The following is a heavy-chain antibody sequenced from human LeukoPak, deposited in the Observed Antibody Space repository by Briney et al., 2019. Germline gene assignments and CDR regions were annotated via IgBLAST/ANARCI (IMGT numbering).Heavy chain of an antibody. D-gene: IGHD1-1*01. CDR1: GGSFSSYY. CDR3: AKTDHYYYYMDV. CDR2: IYTSGST. Sequence: AETLSLTCTVSGGSFSSYYWSWIRQPPGKGLEWIGYIYTSGSTYYNPSLERRGTIAVDTSKNQLSLRVSSVTAADTALYYCAKTDHYYYYMDVWGKGTTVTVSS. V-gene: IGHV4-4*09. J-gene: IGHJ6*03.